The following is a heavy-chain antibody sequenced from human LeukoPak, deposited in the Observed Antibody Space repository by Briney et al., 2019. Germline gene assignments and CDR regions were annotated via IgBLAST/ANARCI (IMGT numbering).Heavy chain of an antibody. CDR3: ARGGELEDAFDI. J-gene: IGHJ3*02. D-gene: IGHD1-26*01. CDR2: ISGSGGST. V-gene: IGHV3-23*01. Sequence: PGGSLRLSCAASGFTFSSYAMSWVRQAPGKGLEWVSAISGSGGSTYYADSVKGRFTISRDNSKDTLYLQMNSLRAEDTVVYYCARGGELEDAFDIWGQGTMVTVSS. CDR1: GFTFSSYA.